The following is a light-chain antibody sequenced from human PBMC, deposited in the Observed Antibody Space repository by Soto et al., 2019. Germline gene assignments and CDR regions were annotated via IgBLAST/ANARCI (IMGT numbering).Light chain of an antibody. Sequence: EIVMTQSPATLSVSPGERATLSCRASQSISNNLAWYQQKPGQAPRLLIYGASTRATGIPARFSGSGSGTEFTLTISSLQSEDFAVYSCQQYDDWLRLTFGGGTKVDIK. CDR1: QSISNN. J-gene: IGKJ4*01. CDR3: QQYDDWLRLT. V-gene: IGKV3-15*01. CDR2: GAS.